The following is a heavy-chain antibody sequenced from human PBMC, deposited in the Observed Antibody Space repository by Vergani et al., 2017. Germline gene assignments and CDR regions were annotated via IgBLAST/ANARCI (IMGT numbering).Heavy chain of an antibody. Sequence: EVRLLESGGGLVQPGGSLRLSCAASGFTFNIYAMSWVRQAPGKGLEWVSAISGSDGSTYYADSVKGRFTISRDNSKNTLYLQMNSLRAEDTAVYYCAKWQWLVPYMDVWGKGTPVTVSS. CDR2: ISGSDGST. V-gene: IGHV3-23*01. CDR3: AKWQWLVPYMDV. CDR1: GFTFNIYA. D-gene: IGHD6-19*01. J-gene: IGHJ6*03.